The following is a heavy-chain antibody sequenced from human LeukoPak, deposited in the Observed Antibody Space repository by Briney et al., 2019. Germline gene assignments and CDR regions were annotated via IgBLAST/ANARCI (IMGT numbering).Heavy chain of an antibody. CDR3: ARHGWLGVGGWY. CDR1: GGSISNTSYY. CDR2: IYYSGST. D-gene: IGHD6-19*01. Sequence: SETLSLTCTVSGGSISNTSYYWGWIRQPPGKGLEWIGSIYYSGSTYYNSSLKSRVTISVDTSKNQFSLELSSVTAADTAVYSCARHGWLGVGGWYWGQGTLVTVSS. V-gene: IGHV4-39*01. J-gene: IGHJ4*02.